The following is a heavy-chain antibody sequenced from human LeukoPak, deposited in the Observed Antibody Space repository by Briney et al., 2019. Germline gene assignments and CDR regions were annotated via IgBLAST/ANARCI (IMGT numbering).Heavy chain of an antibody. CDR3: AGRPDTSMVAIFDY. CDR2: INPSSGGT. Sequence: GGSLRLSCAASGYTFTGYYVHWVRQAPGQGLEWMGWINPSSGGTNYAQKFQGRVTMTGDTSISTAYMELSRLTSDDTAVYFCAGRPDTSMVAIFDYWGQGTLVTISS. CDR1: GYTFTGYY. J-gene: IGHJ4*02. D-gene: IGHD5-18*01. V-gene: IGHV1-2*02.